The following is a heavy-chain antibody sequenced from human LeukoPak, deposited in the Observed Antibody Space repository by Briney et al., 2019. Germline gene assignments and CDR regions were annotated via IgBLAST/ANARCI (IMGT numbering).Heavy chain of an antibody. V-gene: IGHV3-48*03. D-gene: IGHD2-15*01. CDR2: INSGSNSI. Sequence: GGSLRLSCAASGFNFNDYEMNWVRQAPGKGLEWIAYINSGSNSIYYADSVRGRVTISRHKARNSLYMQINSLRAEDTAVYFCAREDNAFEIWGQGTVATVSS. CDR3: AREDNAFEI. J-gene: IGHJ3*02. CDR1: GFNFNDYE.